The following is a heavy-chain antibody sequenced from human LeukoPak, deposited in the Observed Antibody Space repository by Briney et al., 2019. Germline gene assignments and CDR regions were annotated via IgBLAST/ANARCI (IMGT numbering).Heavy chain of an antibody. Sequence: SETLSLTCVVYGGSFSAYYWGWIRQPPGKGLEWIGTIYHSASTYYNPSLESRVTISVDTSKNQFSLKLSSVTAADTAVYYCARRGSGWYWSDYWGQGILVTVSS. V-gene: IGHV4-38-2*01. CDR3: ARRGSGWYWSDY. D-gene: IGHD6-19*01. J-gene: IGHJ4*02. CDR1: GGSFSAYY. CDR2: IYHSAST.